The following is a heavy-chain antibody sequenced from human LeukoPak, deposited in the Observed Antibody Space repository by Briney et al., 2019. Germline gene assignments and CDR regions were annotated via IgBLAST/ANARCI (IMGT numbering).Heavy chain of an antibody. CDR3: ARDGNAVLVELDL. CDR2: IHPNSGGT. Sequence: ASVKVSCKASGYIFTNYYMYWVRQAPGQGLEWMGWIHPNSGGTDYAQKFQGRVTVTWDTSISTAYMELSSLRSDDTAVYYCARDGNAVLVELDLWGQGTLVTVSS. V-gene: IGHV1-2*02. J-gene: IGHJ5*02. D-gene: IGHD1-1*01. CDR1: GYIFTNYY.